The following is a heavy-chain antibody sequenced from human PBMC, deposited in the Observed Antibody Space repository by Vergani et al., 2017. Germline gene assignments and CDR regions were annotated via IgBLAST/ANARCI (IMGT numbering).Heavy chain of an antibody. Sequence: QVQLVQSGAEVKKPGSSVKVSCKASGGTFSSYAISWVRQAPGQGLEWMGRTIPMLGATHYAQKFQGRVTITADEATSTAYMELSSLRSEDTAVYYCARQASYYYDRSGHYYEGWFDPWGQGTLVTVSS. D-gene: IGHD3-22*01. J-gene: IGHJ5*02. CDR2: TIPMLGAT. CDR1: GGTFSSYA. CDR3: ARQASYYYDRSGHYYEGWFDP. V-gene: IGHV1-69*13.